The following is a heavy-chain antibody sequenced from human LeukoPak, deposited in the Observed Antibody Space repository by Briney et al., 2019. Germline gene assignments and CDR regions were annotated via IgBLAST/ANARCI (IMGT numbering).Heavy chain of an antibody. CDR2: ISHCGDT. D-gene: IGHD5-18*01. CDR1: GVSISSCNW. J-gene: IGHJ4*02. Sequence: SETLSLTCAVSGVSISSCNWWTWVRQPPGKGLEWIGEISHCGDTKYSPSLRTRVTISIDKSKNHLSLNLNSVTAADTAMYYCATRDQSRTDVVPPDYWGQGTLVTVSS. CDR3: ATRDQSRTDVVPPDY. V-gene: IGHV4-4*02.